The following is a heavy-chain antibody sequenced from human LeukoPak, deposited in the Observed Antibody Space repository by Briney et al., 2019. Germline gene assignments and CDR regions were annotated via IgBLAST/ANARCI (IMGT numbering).Heavy chain of an antibody. CDR2: IRDDGSKK. CDR3: AKDRSDYYETSGYSYYFDY. Sequence: GGSLRLSCAASGFTFSSYGMHWVRQAPGKGLEGVAFIRDDGSKKYYADALKGRFTISRDNSKNTLYLQMNSLRAEDTAVYYCAKDRSDYYETSGYSYYFDYWGQGTLVTVSS. CDR1: GFTFSSYG. D-gene: IGHD3-22*01. V-gene: IGHV3-30*02. J-gene: IGHJ4*02.